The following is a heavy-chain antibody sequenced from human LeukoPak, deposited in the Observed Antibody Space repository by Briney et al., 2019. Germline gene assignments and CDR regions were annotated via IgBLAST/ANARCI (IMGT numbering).Heavy chain of an antibody. Sequence: GGSLRLSCVASGFSFNNYAMNWVRQAPGKGLEWVALIIGSSGTTFYADSVKGRFTISRDKSKSTLYLQMNSLRAEDTAVYYCAKGAYDYIEIAYFDYWGQGSLVTVSS. CDR2: IIGSSGTT. D-gene: IGHD5-12*01. J-gene: IGHJ4*02. CDR1: GFSFNNYA. V-gene: IGHV3-23*01. CDR3: AKGAYDYIEIAYFDY.